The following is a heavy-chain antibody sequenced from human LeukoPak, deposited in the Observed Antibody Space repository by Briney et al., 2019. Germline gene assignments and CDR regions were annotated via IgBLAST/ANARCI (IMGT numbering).Heavy chain of an antibody. CDR1: GGSFSGYY. Sequence: PSETLSLTCAVYGGSFSGYYWSWIRQPPGKGLEWIGEINHSGSTNYNPFLKSRVTISVDTSKNQFSLKLSSVTAVDTAVYYCARGQRGYSYGYVHWGQGTLVTVSS. J-gene: IGHJ4*02. CDR3: ARGQRGYSYGYVH. V-gene: IGHV4-34*01. D-gene: IGHD5-18*01. CDR2: INHSGST.